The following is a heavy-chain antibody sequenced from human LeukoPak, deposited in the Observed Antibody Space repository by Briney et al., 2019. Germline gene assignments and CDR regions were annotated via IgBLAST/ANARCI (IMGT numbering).Heavy chain of an antibody. J-gene: IGHJ4*02. CDR2: IYYSGST. CDR1: GGSFSSGSYY. V-gene: IGHV4-61*01. CDR3: ARGGGVAGTPYNPYDY. Sequence: PSETLSLTCTVSGGSFSSGSYYWSWIRQPPGKGLEWIGYIYYSGSTNYNPSLKSRVTISVDTSKNQFSLKLSSVTAADTAVYYCARGGGVAGTPYNPYDYWGQGTLVTVSS. D-gene: IGHD6-19*01.